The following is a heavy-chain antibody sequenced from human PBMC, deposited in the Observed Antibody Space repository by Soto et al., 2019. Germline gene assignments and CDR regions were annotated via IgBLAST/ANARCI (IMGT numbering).Heavy chain of an antibody. D-gene: IGHD3-22*01. J-gene: IGHJ6*02. CDR1: GGSIRSHY. V-gene: IGHV4-59*11. Sequence: SETLSLTFTVSGGSIRSHYWSWIRQPPGKGLEWIGYINYSGSTNYSPSVRSRVTTSVDTSKNQFSLKLSSVTAADTAVYYCARHYYDSSGYYSYYYGMDVWGQGTTVS. CDR2: INYSGST. CDR3: ARHYYDSSGYYSYYYGMDV.